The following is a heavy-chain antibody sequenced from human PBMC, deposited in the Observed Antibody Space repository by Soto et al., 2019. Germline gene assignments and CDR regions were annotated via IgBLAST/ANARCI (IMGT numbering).Heavy chain of an antibody. CDR3: ARDYCDGSASYGLEI. D-gene: IGHD2-21*01. CDR2: INPNTGGA. Sequence: QEHLVQSGAEVKSPGASVKVSCKAAGYTFTGYYIHWVRQAPGQGLEWMGWINPNTGGANIAQKFKGWVTMTRDTSITKTYMEVNRLTSNDTAVYYCARDYCDGSASYGLEIWGQGTMVTVAS. CDR1: GYTFTGYY. J-gene: IGHJ3*01. V-gene: IGHV1-2*04.